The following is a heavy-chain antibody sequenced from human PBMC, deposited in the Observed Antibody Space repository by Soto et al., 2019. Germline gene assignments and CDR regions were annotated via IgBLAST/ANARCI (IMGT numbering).Heavy chain of an antibody. CDR2: IYSTGTT. CDR3: ARMGLHLGELSRNWFDP. CDR1: CTSSTSGDYY. D-gene: IGHD3-16*02. V-gene: IGHV4-31*03. J-gene: IGHJ5*02. Sequence: SETLSPTCPIACTSSTSGDYYWTWIRQFPGKGLEWIAYIYSTGTTHYNPSLKSRATISLDTSNNQFSLEVKSATAADTAVYYCARMGLHLGELSRNWFDPWGQGSLVTVSS.